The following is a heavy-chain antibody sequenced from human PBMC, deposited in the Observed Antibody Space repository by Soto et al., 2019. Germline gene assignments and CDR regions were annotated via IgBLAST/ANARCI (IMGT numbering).Heavy chain of an antibody. J-gene: IGHJ4*02. CDR3: AKEGTSGLYYFDY. D-gene: IGHD6-19*01. Sequence: AGGSLRLSCAASGFTFSNYAMNWVRQAPGKGLEWVSTISGSGGSPYYADSVKGRFTISRDNSKNTLYLQMNSLRAGDSAIYYCAKEGTSGLYYFDYWGQGTPVTVSS. CDR1: GFTFSNYA. CDR2: ISGSGGSP. V-gene: IGHV3-23*01.